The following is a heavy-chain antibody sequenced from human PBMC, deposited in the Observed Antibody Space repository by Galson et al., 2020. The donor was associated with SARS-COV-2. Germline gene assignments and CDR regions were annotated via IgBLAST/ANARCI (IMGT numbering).Heavy chain of an antibody. V-gene: IGHV1-24*01. J-gene: IGHJ5*02. CDR3: ATGPVLLWFGDPPKRDNWLDP. D-gene: IGHD3-10*01. Sequence: ASVKVSCKVSGYTLTELSMHWVRQAPGKGLEWMGGFDPEDGETIYAQKFQGRVTMTEDTSTDTAYMELSSLRSEDTAVYYCATGPVLLWFGDPPKRDNWLDPWGQGTLVTVSS. CDR1: GYTLTELS. CDR2: FDPEDGET.